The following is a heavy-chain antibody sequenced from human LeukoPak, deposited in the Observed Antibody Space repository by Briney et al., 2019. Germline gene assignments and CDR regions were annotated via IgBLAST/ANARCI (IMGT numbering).Heavy chain of an antibody. J-gene: IGHJ4*02. CDR3: WRPDSSGYGDY. D-gene: IGHD3-22*01. V-gene: IGHV3-15*01. CDR1: GFTFSSYA. CDR2: IKSKTDGGTT. Sequence: PGGSLRLSCAASGFTFSSYAMSWVRQAPGKGLEWVGRIKSKTDGGTTDYAAPVKGRFTISRDDSKNTLYLQMNSLKTEDTAVYYCWRPDSSGYGDYWGQGTLVTVSS.